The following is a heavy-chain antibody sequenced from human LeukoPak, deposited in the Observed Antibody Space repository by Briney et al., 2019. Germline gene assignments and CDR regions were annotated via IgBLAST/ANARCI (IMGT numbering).Heavy chain of an antibody. CDR1: GFTFSSYW. Sequence: GGSLRLSCAASGFTFSSYWMHWVRQAPGKGLVWVSRIKSDGSSTSYVDSVKGRFTISRDDAKNTLYLQMNSLRAEDTAVYYCARSYGMDVWGQGTTVTVSS. CDR3: ARSYGMDV. V-gene: IGHV3-74*01. CDR2: IKSDGSST. J-gene: IGHJ6*02.